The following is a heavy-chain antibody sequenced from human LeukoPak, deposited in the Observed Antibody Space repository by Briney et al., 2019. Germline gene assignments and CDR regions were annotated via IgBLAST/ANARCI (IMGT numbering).Heavy chain of an antibody. Sequence: PGGSLRLSCAASGFTFSNYWMNWVRQAPGKGLGWLANINQDGSEIYYVDSVKGRFTISRDNGKNSLYLQINSLRADDTAVYYCARDQGRLRVVRTSNWFFDLWGRGTLVTVSS. CDR3: ARDQGRLRVVRTSNWFFDL. CDR1: GFTFSNYW. CDR2: INQDGSEI. V-gene: IGHV3-7*01. J-gene: IGHJ2*01. D-gene: IGHD2-2*01.